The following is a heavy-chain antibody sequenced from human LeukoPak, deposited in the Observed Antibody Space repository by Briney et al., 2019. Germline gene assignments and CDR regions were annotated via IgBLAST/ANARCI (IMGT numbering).Heavy chain of an antibody. V-gene: IGHV4-34*01. J-gene: IGHJ6*04. CDR2: INHSGST. CDR1: GGSFSGYY. D-gene: IGHD3-10*01. CDR3: ARGTMVRGVISRALDV. Sequence: PSETLSLTCAVYGGSFSGYYWSWIRQPPGKGLEWIGEINHSGSTNYNPSLKSRVTISVDTSKNQFSLKLSSVTAADTAVYYCARGTMVRGVISRALDVWGKGTTVTVSS.